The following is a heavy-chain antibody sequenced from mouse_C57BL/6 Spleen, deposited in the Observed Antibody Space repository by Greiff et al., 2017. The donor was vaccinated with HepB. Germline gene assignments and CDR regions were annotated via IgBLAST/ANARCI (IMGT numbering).Heavy chain of an antibody. Sequence: QVQLQHPGAELVMPGASVKLSCKASGYTFTSYWMHWVKQRPGQGLEWIGEIDPSDSYTNYNQKFKGKSTLTVDKSSSTAYMQLSSLTSEDSAVYYCARAYLLVFDYWGQGTTLTVSS. V-gene: IGHV1-69*01. CDR3: ARAYLLVFDY. CDR1: GYTFTSYW. J-gene: IGHJ2*01. CDR2: IDPSDSYT. D-gene: IGHD2-1*01.